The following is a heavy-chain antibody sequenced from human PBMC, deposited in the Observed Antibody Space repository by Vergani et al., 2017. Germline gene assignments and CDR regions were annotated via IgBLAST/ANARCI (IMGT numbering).Heavy chain of an antibody. CDR1: GYTFTSYY. CDR2: INPSGGST. CDR3: ARVMVRGVKGVKDAFDI. D-gene: IGHD3-10*01. Sequence: QVQLVQSGAEVKKPGASVKASCKASGYTFTSYYMHWVRQAPGQGLEWMGIINPSGGSTSYAQKFQGRVTMTRDTSTSTVYMELSSLRSEDTAVYYCARVMVRGVKGVKDAFDIWGQGTMVTVSS. J-gene: IGHJ3*02. V-gene: IGHV1-46*03.